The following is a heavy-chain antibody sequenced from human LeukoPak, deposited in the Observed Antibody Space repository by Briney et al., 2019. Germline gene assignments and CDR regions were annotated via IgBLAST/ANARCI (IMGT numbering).Heavy chain of an antibody. V-gene: IGHV4-59*01. CDR2: IYYSGST. CDR1: GGSISSYY. J-gene: IGHJ4*02. Sequence: PSETLSLTCTVSGGSISSYYWSWIRQPPGKGLEWIGYIYYSGSTNYNPSLKSRVTISVDTSKNQFSLKLSSVTAADTAVYFCARSNSGSYYSDYWGQGTLVTVSS. CDR3: ARSNSGSYYSDY. D-gene: IGHD1-26*01.